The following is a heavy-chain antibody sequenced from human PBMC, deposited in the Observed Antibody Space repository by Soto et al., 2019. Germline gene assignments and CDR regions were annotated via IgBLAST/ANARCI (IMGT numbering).Heavy chain of an antibody. V-gene: IGHV1-69*13. Sequence: ASVKVSCKASGGTFSSYAISWVRQPPGQGLEWMGGIIPIFGTANYAQKFQGRVTITADESTSTAYMELSSLRSEDTAVYYWASPSDIVVVPAADDAFDIWGQGTMVTVSS. CDR2: IIPIFGTA. J-gene: IGHJ3*02. CDR3: ASPSDIVVVPAADDAFDI. D-gene: IGHD2-2*01. CDR1: GGTFSSYA.